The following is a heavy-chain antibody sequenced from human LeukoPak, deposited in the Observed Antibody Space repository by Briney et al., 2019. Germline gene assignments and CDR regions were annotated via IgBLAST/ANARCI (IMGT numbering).Heavy chain of an antibody. V-gene: IGHV4-38-2*02. CDR2: IYHSGST. J-gene: IGHJ4*02. Sequence: SETLSLTCTVSGYSISSGYYWGWIRQPPGKVLEWIGSIYHSGSTYYNPSLKSRVTISVDTSKNQFSLKLRSVTAADTAVYYCARDEGLDSNYWGQGALVTVSS. CDR3: ARDEGLDSNY. D-gene: IGHD3-22*01. CDR1: GYSISSGYY.